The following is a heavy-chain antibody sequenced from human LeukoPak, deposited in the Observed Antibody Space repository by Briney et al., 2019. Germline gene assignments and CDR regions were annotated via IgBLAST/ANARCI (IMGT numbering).Heavy chain of an antibody. Sequence: SETLSLTCTVSGGSISSYYWSWIRQPAGKGLEWIGRIYTSGSTNYNPSLKSRVTMSVDTSKNQFSLKLSSVTAADTAVYYCARARAYSSSWGYYYYYYMDVWGKGTTVTISS. J-gene: IGHJ6*03. V-gene: IGHV4-4*07. CDR3: ARARAYSSSWGYYYYYYMDV. D-gene: IGHD6-13*01. CDR2: IYTSGST. CDR1: GGSISSYY.